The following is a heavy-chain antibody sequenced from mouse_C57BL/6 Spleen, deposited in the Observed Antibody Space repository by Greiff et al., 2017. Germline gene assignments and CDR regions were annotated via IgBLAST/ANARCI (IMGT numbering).Heavy chain of an antibody. D-gene: IGHD2-3*01. Sequence: QVQLQQPGAELVKPGASVKMSCKASGYTFTSYWITWVKQRPGQGLEWIGDIYPGSGSTNYNEKFKDKATLTVDKSSSTAYMQLSSLTSEDSAVYYCSREDGCGHWFAYWGQGILVTVSA. V-gene: IGHV1-55*01. CDR2: IYPGSGST. CDR3: SREDGCGHWFAY. J-gene: IGHJ3*01. CDR1: GYTFTSYW.